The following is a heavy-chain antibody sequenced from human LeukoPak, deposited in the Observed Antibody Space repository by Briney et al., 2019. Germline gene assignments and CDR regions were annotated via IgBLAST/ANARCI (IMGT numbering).Heavy chain of an antibody. CDR2: INHSGST. CDR3: ARGRGWLRLGSNNWFDP. V-gene: IGHV4-34*01. CDR1: GGSFSGYY. Sequence: SETLSLTCAVYGGSFSGYYWSWIRQAPGKGLEWIGEINHSGSTNYNPSLKSRVTISVDTSKNQFSLKLSSVTVADTAVYYCARGRGWLRLGSNNWFDPWGQGTLVTASS. D-gene: IGHD5-12*01. J-gene: IGHJ5*02.